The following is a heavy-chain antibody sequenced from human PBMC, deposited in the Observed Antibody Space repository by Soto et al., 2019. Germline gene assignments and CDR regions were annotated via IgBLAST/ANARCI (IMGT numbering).Heavy chain of an antibody. J-gene: IGHJ5*02. Sequence: EVQLVGSGGGLVQPGGSLRLSCAVSGFTFSSYYMQWVRQGPGKGLVYVARIDFDGRSTVHADSVKGRFTISRDNAKNTLYLQMNSLGVEDTGVYYCARGGSTSWLRALDLWGQGTLVTVSS. D-gene: IGHD6-13*01. CDR3: ARGGSTSWLRALDL. V-gene: IGHV3-74*01. CDR2: IDFDGRST. CDR1: GFTFSSYY.